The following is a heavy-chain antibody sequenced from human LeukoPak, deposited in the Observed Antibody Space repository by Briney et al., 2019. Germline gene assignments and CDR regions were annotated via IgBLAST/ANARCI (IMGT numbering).Heavy chain of an antibody. CDR1: GFTFSSYA. CDR2: ISGSGGST. Sequence: QSGGSLRLSCAASGFTFSSYAMSWVRQAPGKGLEWVSAISGSGGSTYYADSVKGRFTISRDNSKNKMYLQMNSLRAEDTAVYYCARDRRWLQSEGLDYWGQGTLVTVSS. V-gene: IGHV3-23*01. J-gene: IGHJ4*02. D-gene: IGHD5-24*01. CDR3: ARDRRWLQSEGLDY.